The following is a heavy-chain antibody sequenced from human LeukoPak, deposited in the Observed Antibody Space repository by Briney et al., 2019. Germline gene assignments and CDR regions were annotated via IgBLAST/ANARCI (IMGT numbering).Heavy chain of an antibody. CDR2: INPNSGGT. V-gene: IGHV1-2*02. D-gene: IGHD2-2*01. J-gene: IGHJ4*02. Sequence: ASVKVSCKASGYTFNSYGMNWVRQAPGQGLEWMGWINPNSGGTNYAQKFQGRVTMTRDTSISTAYMELSRLRSDDTAVYYCARDHGDCSSTSCYGFDYWGQGTLVTVSS. CDR3: ARDHGDCSSTSCYGFDY. CDR1: GYTFNSYG.